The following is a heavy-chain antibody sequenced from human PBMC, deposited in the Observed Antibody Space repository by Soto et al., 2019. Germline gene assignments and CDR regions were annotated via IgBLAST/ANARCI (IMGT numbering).Heavy chain of an antibody. D-gene: IGHD3-10*01. V-gene: IGHV4-30-4*01. CDR3: ARAQLVRYYFDY. CDR2: IYYSGST. Sequence: SETLSLTCTVSGGSISSDDYYWSWIRQPPGKGLEWIGYIYYSGSTYYNPSLKSRVTKSIDTSKNQFSLKLSAVTAADTAVYYCARAQLVRYYFDYWGQGTPVPVS. CDR1: GGSISSDDYY. J-gene: IGHJ4*02.